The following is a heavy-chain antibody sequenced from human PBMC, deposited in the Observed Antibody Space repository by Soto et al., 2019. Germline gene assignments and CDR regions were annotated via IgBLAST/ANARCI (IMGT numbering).Heavy chain of an antibody. Sequence: LSERMYLTFTVADGAISGGGYYWSWIRQHPGKGLEWIGYIYYSGNTYYNPSLKSRVTISVDTSKNQFSLKLTSVTAADTAVYYCARSVFPWGQGTLVTVSS. CDR1: DGAISGGGYY. V-gene: IGHV4-31*03. CDR3: ARSVFP. J-gene: IGHJ5*02. CDR2: IYYSGNT.